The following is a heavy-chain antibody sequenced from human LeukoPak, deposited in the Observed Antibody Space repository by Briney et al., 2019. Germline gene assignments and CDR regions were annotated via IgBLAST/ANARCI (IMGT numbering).Heavy chain of an antibody. J-gene: IGHJ3*02. CDR3: ASRPGYYDILTGYYTGTDAFDI. Sequence: GESLKISCKGSGYSFTSYWIGWVRQMPGKGLEWMGIIYPGDSDTRYSPSFQGQVTISADKSISTAYLQWSSLKASDTAMYYCASRPGYYDILTGYYTGTDAFDIWGQGTMVTVSS. CDR1: GYSFTSYW. D-gene: IGHD3-9*01. V-gene: IGHV5-51*01. CDR2: IYPGDSDT.